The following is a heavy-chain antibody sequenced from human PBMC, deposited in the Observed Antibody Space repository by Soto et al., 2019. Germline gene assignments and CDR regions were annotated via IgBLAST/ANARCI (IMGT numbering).Heavy chain of an antibody. J-gene: IGHJ6*01. D-gene: IGHD1-7*01. CDR3: ARDRKLELPGNYYYYGMDV. Sequence: SETLSLTCSVAGGSIRDYFWTWIRQSPGRGLEWIGYISSSGTVKYNSSLKSRVTISLDRSRNQFSLKLSSVTAADTAVYFCARDRKLELPGNYYYYGMDVWGQGTTVTVSS. CDR2: ISSSGTV. CDR1: GGSIRDYF. V-gene: IGHV4-59*01.